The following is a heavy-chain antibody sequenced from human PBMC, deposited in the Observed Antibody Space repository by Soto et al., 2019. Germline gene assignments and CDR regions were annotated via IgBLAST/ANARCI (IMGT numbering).Heavy chain of an antibody. CDR2: ISGSGGST. CDR3: AKDHIVVVPAISGYFDY. J-gene: IGHJ4*02. V-gene: IGHV3-23*01. D-gene: IGHD2-2*01. Sequence: GGSLRLSCXASGFTFSSYAMSWVRQAPGKGLEWVSAISGSGGSTYYADSVKGRFTISRGNSKNTLYLQMNSLRAEDTAVYYCAKDHIVVVPAISGYFDYWGQGTLVTVSS. CDR1: GFTFSSYA.